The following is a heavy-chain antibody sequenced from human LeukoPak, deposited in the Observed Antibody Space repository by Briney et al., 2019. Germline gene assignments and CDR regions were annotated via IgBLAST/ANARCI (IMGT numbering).Heavy chain of an antibody. D-gene: IGHD6-6*01. J-gene: IGHJ4*02. CDR3: ARGGKAARRGRFDY. Sequence: PSETLSLTCTVSGGSISSSSYYWGWIRQPPGKGLEWIGSIYYSGSTYYNPSLKSRVTISVDTSKNQFSLKLSSVTAADTAVYYCARGGKAARRGRFDYWGQGTLVTVSS. CDR1: GGSISSSSYY. CDR2: IYYSGST. V-gene: IGHV4-39*07.